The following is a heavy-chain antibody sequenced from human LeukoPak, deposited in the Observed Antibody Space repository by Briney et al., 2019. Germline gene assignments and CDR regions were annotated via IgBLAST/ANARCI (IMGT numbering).Heavy chain of an antibody. V-gene: IGHV4-34*01. CDR2: INHSGST. CDR1: GGSFSGYY. Sequence: SETLSLTCAVYGGSFSGYYWSWIRQPPGKGLEWIGEINHSGSTNYNPSLKSRVTISVDTSKNQFSLKLSSVTAADTAVYYCASIMGGWSSFDYWGQGTLVTVSS. CDR3: ASIMGGWSSFDY. J-gene: IGHJ4*02. D-gene: IGHD6-19*01.